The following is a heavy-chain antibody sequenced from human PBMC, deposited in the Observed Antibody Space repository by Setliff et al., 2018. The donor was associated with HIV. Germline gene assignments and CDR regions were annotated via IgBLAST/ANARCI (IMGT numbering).Heavy chain of an antibody. Sequence: SETLSLTCTVSGGSIGGYYWSWIRQPPGTGLEWLGCIYSGGSTNYNPSLESRVTISLDASKNQFSLRLTSVTAADTAVYFCARTRAPYFFDFWGQGAQVTVSS. J-gene: IGHJ4*02. CDR3: ARTRAPYFFDF. V-gene: IGHV4-4*08. CDR2: IYSGGST. D-gene: IGHD1-26*01. CDR1: GGSIGGYY.